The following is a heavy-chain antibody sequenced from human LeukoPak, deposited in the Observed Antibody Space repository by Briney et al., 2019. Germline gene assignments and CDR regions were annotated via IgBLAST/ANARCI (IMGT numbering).Heavy chain of an antibody. CDR2: IYTSGST. CDR1: GGSISSYY. D-gene: IGHD5-18*01. J-gene: IGHJ4*02. CDR3: ARDGIPKGGYGLDY. V-gene: IGHV4-4*07. Sequence: SETLSLTCTVSGGSISSYYWSWIRQPAGKGLEWIGRIYTSGSTNYNPSLKSRVTMSVDTSKNKFSLKLSSVTAADTAVYYCARDGIPKGGYGLDYWGQGTLVTVSS.